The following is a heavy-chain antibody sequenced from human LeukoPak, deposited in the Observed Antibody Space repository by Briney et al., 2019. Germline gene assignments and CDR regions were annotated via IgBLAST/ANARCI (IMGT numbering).Heavy chain of an antibody. Sequence: ASVKVSCKASGYTFTGYYMHWVRQAPGQGLEWMGWTNPNSGGTNYAQKFQGRVTMTRDTSISTAYMELSRLRSDDTAVYYCARDPTIFGVVSNWFDPWGQGTLVTVSS. CDR1: GYTFTGYY. D-gene: IGHD3-3*01. CDR2: TNPNSGGT. V-gene: IGHV1-2*02. CDR3: ARDPTIFGVVSNWFDP. J-gene: IGHJ5*02.